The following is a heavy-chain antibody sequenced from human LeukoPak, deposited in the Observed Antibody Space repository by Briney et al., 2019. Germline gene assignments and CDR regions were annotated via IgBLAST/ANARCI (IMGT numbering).Heavy chain of an antibody. D-gene: IGHD6-25*01. V-gene: IGHV5-10-1*01. CDR3: ARQRALSWFDP. CDR2: IDPTDSYT. Sequence: GESLKISCKGSGYSFTTYWIIWVRQMPGKGLEWMGRIDPTDSYTNYSPSFQGHVTISVDKSVTTAYLQWNSLKASDTAIYYCARQRALSWFDPWGQGTLVTVSS. CDR1: GYSFTTYW. J-gene: IGHJ5*02.